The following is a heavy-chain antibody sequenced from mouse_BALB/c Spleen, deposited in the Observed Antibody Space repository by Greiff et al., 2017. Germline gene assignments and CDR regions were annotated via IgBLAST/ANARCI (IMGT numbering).Heavy chain of an antibody. CDR1: GFAFSSYD. CDR3: ARHVYYYGSSPNWYFDV. D-gene: IGHD1-1*01. Sequence: EVQRVESGGGLVKPGGSLKLSCAASGFAFSSYDMSWVRQTPEKRLEWVAYISSGGGSTYYPDTVKGRFTISRDNAKNTLYLQMSSLKSEDTAMYYCARHVYYYGSSPNWYFDVGGAGTTVTVSS. J-gene: IGHJ1*01. V-gene: IGHV5-12-1*01. CDR2: ISSGGGST.